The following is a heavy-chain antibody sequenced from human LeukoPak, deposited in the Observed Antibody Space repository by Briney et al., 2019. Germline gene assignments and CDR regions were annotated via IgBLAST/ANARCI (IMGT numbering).Heavy chain of an antibody. J-gene: IGHJ4*02. CDR2: ISYDGSNK. CDR1: GFTFSSYG. Sequence: GGSLRLSCAASGFTFSSYGMHWVRQAPGKGLEWVAVISYDGSNKYYADSVKGRFTISRDNSKNTLYLQMNSLRAEDTAVYYCAKDLSMVRGVTLGTFDYWGQGTLVTVSS. CDR3: AKDLSMVRGVTLGTFDY. D-gene: IGHD3-10*01. V-gene: IGHV3-30*18.